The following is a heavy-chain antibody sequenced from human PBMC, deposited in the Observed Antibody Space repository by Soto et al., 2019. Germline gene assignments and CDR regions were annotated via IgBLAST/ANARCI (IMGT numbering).Heavy chain of an antibody. CDR1: GFTFGSNW. J-gene: IGHJ4*02. V-gene: IGHV3-7*03. CDR3: ASLEWESTGYADY. D-gene: IGHD3-3*01. CDR2: IKRDGSEK. Sequence: EVQLVESGGGLVQPGGSLRLSCAASGFTFGSNWMSWVRQAPGKGPEWVANIKRDGSEKYYVDSVKGRFTISRDNAKNTLYLQMNSLRADDTAVYYCASLEWESTGYADYWGQGTLVTVSS.